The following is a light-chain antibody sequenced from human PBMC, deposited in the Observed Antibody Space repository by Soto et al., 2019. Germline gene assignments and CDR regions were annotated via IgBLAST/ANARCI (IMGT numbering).Light chain of an antibody. J-gene: IGLJ3*02. CDR2: EVS. CDR3: SAYTSSRTWV. CDR1: SSDVGGYNH. Sequence: QSVLTQPASVSGSPGQSITISCTGTSSDVGGYNHVSWYQQYPGKAPKLMIYEVSDRPSGISNRFSGSKSGNTAALTISGRQADDEGVYDCSAYTSSRTWVFGGGTKLAVL. V-gene: IGLV2-14*01.